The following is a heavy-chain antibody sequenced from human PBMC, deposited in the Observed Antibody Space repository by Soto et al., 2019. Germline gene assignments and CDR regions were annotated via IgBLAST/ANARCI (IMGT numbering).Heavy chain of an antibody. D-gene: IGHD3-16*02. CDR2: IIPIFDTP. CDR1: GGTFNMYA. Sequence: QVQLVQSGAEVRKPGSAVRVSCKASGGTFNMYAMNWVRQAPGQGLEWMAGIIPIFDTPRYSKRFQGRVTITVDESTSTAYMDLTGLRSEDTAIYYCARSIGSGGVIGGFDYWGQGTLVTVAS. J-gene: IGHJ4*02. CDR3: ARSIGSGGVIGGFDY. V-gene: IGHV1-69*01.